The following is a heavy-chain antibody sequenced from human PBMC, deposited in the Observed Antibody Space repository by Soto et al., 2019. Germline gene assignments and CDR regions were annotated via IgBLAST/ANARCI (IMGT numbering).Heavy chain of an antibody. V-gene: IGHV2-5*02. CDR1: GFSLSSTRVA. D-gene: IGHD6-19*01. CDR2: IYWDDDK. J-gene: IGHJ4*02. Sequence: SGPTLVNPTQTLTLTCTFSGFSLSSTRVAVGWIRQPPGKALEWLALIYWDDDKRYSPFLKSRFTITKDTSKNQVVLTMTNMDPVDTATYYCAHSVVAGLGYYFDYWGQGTLVTVSS. CDR3: AHSVVAGLGYYFDY.